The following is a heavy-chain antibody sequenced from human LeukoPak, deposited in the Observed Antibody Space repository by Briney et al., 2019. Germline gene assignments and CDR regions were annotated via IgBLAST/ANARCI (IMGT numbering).Heavy chain of an antibody. Sequence: GGSLRLSCAASGFTFSSYAMHWVRQAPGEGLEWVAVISYDGSNKYYADSVKGRFTISRDNSKNTLYLQMNSLRAEDTAVYYCARDYYDSSGYYYGMDVWGQGTTVTVSS. CDR3: ARDYYDSSGYYYGMDV. CDR2: ISYDGSNK. V-gene: IGHV3-30*04. J-gene: IGHJ6*02. D-gene: IGHD3-22*01. CDR1: GFTFSSYA.